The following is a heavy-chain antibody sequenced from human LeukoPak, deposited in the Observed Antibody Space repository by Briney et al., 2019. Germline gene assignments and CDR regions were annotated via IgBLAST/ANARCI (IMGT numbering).Heavy chain of an antibody. V-gene: IGHV4-59*01. Sequence: SETLSLTCNVSGGSISTYYWNWIRQPPGKGLEWIGYVYYSGSTNYNPSLKSRVTISVDTSKNQLSLNLTSVTAADTAVYYCAREDYYGSGSYNWLDPWGQGILVTVSS. J-gene: IGHJ5*02. CDR1: GGSISTYY. CDR3: AREDYYGSGSYNWLDP. D-gene: IGHD3-10*01. CDR2: VYYSGST.